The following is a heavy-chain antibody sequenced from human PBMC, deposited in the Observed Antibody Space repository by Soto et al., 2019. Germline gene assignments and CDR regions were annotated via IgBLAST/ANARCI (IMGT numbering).Heavy chain of an antibody. V-gene: IGHV3-33*01. CDR1: GFTFNNYG. D-gene: IGHD3-16*01. CDR3: ARDNTLGGTIGSAFDS. CDR2: IWYDASHK. Sequence: QVQVVESGGGVVQPGTSLRLSCAASGFTFNNYGMHWVRQAPGKGLEWVAVIWYDASHKYYADSVKGRFTISRDNSKNALYLQMRSLRGEDTAVYYCARDNTLGGTIGSAFDSWGQGTLVTVSS. J-gene: IGHJ4*02.